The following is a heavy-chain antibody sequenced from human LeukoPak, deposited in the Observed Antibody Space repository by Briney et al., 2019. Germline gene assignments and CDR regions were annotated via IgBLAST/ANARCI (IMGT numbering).Heavy chain of an antibody. J-gene: IGHJ3*02. CDR1: GFTFTNYG. CDR2: INTDNGDT. CDR3: ASLRYGHAINI. V-gene: IGHV1-18*01. D-gene: IGHD4-17*01. Sequence: ASVKVPCKASGFTFTNYGLSWVRQAPGQGLEWMGWINTDNGDTNYAQRVQDRVTMTTDTSTSTAYMQLRSLRPDDTAMYYCASLRYGHAINIWAKGRWSPSLQ.